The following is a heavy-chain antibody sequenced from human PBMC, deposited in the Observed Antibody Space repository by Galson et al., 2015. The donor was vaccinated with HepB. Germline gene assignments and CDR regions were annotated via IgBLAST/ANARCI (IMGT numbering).Heavy chain of an antibody. J-gene: IGHJ4*02. D-gene: IGHD2/OR15-2a*01. CDR3: AAPQSMAEPQRLDY. CDR2: ISAYNGNT. Sequence: SVKVSCKASGYTFTSYGISWVRQAPGQGLEWMGWISAYNGNTNYAQKLQGRVTMTTDTSTSTAYMELRSLRSDDTAVYYCAAPQSMAEPQRLDYWGQGTLVTVSS. CDR1: GYTFTSYG. V-gene: IGHV1-18*04.